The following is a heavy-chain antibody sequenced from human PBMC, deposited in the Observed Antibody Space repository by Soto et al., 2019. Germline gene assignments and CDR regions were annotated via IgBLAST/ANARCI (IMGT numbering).Heavy chain of an antibody. CDR3: AREDRDRETGLVPAAIDGMDV. V-gene: IGHV1-69*08. Sequence: QVQLVQSGAEVKKPGSSVKVSCKASGGTFSRYSITWVRQAPGHGLEWIGRIIPIFGIASYAQKFQGRVTITADESTRTAYMELSSLRSDDTAVYYCAREDRDRETGLVPAAIDGMDVWGKGTTVTVSS. CDR2: IIPIFGIA. CDR1: GGTFSRYS. J-gene: IGHJ6*04. D-gene: IGHD2-2*01.